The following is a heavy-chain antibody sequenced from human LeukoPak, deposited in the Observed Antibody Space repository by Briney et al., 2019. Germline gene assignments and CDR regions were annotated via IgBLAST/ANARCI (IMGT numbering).Heavy chain of an antibody. CDR2: ISSSSSYI. V-gene: IGHV3-21*01. J-gene: IGHJ3*02. CDR3: ARAQPPRGGSSHDAFDI. Sequence: PGGSLRLSCAASGFTFSSYSMNWVRQAPGKGLEWVSSISSSSSYIYYADSVEGRCTISRDNAKNSLYLQMNPPRAEDTAVYYCARAQPPRGGSSHDAFDIWGKGTMATVSS. D-gene: IGHD2-15*01. CDR1: GFTFSSYS.